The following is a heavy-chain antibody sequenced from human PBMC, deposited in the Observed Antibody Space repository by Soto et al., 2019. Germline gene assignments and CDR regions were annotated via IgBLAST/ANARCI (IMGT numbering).Heavy chain of an antibody. J-gene: IGHJ4*02. V-gene: IGHV4-34*01. D-gene: IGHD3-22*01. CDR2: INDSGST. Sequence: QVQLQQWGAGLLKPSETLSLTCAVYGGSFSGYYWSWIRQPPGKGLEWLGEINDSGSTNYNPSRKSRVTISVDTTKNQFSLKLSSVTAADTAVYYCAREPPRPYYDSSGYYYEDYWGQGTLVTVSS. CDR3: AREPPRPYYDSSGYYYEDY. CDR1: GGSFSGYY.